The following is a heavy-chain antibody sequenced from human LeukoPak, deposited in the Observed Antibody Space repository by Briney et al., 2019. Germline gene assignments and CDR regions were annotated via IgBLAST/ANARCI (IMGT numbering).Heavy chain of an antibody. Sequence: ASVKVSCTVSGYILTKLSLHWVRQAPGGGLEWMGGFDPEDRETIYAQKFQGRVTMTEDTSTNTAHMELSSLRSEDTAVYYCATKGAGFQITYYYGMDVWGQGTTVTVS. V-gene: IGHV1-24*01. D-gene: IGHD3-10*01. J-gene: IGHJ6*02. CDR2: FDPEDRET. CDR1: GYILTKLS. CDR3: ATKGAGFQITYYYGMDV.